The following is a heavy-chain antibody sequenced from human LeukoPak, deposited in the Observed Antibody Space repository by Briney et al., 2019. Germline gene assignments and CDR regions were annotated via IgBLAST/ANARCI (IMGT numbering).Heavy chain of an antibody. D-gene: IGHD2-15*01. V-gene: IGHV3-7*01. CDR3: TRWARYCSSGSCYSWFDP. J-gene: IGHJ5*02. CDR2: MKIEGSEE. Sequence: PGGSLRLSCVASGSTFSSYWMSWVRQAPGKGLEWVANMKIEGSEEYYVDSVKGRFTISRDNAKNSLYLQMNSLRVDDTAVYYCTRWARYCSSGSCYSWFDPWGQGTLVTVSS. CDR1: GSTFSSYW.